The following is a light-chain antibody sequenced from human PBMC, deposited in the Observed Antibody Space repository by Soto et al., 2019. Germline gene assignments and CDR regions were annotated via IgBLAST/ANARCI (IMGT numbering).Light chain of an antibody. CDR1: QSVSSSS. J-gene: IGKJ1*01. CDR2: AVS. V-gene: IGKV3-20*01. Sequence: EIVLTQSPATLSLSPGESATLSCRASQSVSSSSVAWYRQRPGQAPRLLIYAVSSRAIDTPDRFSGSGSGTDFTLTISRLEPEDFAVYYCQQCGSSPWTFGQGTKVDIK. CDR3: QQCGSSPWT.